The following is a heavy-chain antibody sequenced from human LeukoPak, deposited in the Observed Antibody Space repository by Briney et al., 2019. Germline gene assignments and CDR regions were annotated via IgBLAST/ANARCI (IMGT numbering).Heavy chain of an antibody. Sequence: APVKVSFKASGYTFTGYYIHWVRQAPGQGLEWMGWINPNSGGTNYAQKFQGRVTMTRDTSISTAYMELSRLKSDDTAVYYCARGSFSADAPLVLDYFHHWGQGTLVTVSS. J-gene: IGHJ1*01. V-gene: IGHV1-2*02. CDR3: ARGSFSADAPLVLDYFHH. D-gene: IGHD5-18*01. CDR2: INPNSGGT. CDR1: GYTFTGYY.